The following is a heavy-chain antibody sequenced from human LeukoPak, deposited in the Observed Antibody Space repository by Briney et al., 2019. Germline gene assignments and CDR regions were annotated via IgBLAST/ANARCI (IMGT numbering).Heavy chain of an antibody. J-gene: IGHJ4*02. CDR1: GYTFTGYY. D-gene: IGHD1-1*01. CDR2: MSPNSGVI. V-gene: IGHV1-2*02. Sequence: ASVKVSCKASGYTFTGYYMHWVRQAPGQGLEWMGWMSPNSGVIKYLQKFQGRVTLTRHTSINTAYMELTSLTSDDTAVYYCARGREISTTFQNNVPLRHWGQGTLVTVSS. CDR3: ARGREISTTFQNNVPLRH.